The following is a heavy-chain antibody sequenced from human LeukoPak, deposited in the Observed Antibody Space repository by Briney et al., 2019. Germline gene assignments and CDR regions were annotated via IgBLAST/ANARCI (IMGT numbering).Heavy chain of an antibody. J-gene: IGHJ4*02. CDR3: AISGGYWVWAH. Sequence: GGSLRLSCAASGFTFSSYAMHWVRQAPGKGLEYVSVISSNGGNIYYANSVKGRFTISRDNAKNSLYLQMNSLRADDTAVYYCAISGGYWVWAHWGQGTLVTVSS. CDR1: GFTFSSYA. D-gene: IGHD1-26*01. V-gene: IGHV3-64*01. CDR2: ISSNGGNI.